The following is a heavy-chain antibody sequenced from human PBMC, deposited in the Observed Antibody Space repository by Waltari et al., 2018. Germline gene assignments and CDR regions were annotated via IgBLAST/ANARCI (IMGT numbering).Heavy chain of an antibody. CDR3: ARVGSGYAAEDFDY. CDR1: GGSISSHY. V-gene: IGHV4-59*11. J-gene: IGHJ4*02. D-gene: IGHD5-12*01. CDR2: IYYSGST. Sequence: QMQLQESGPGLVKPSETLSLTCTVSGGSISSHYWSWIRQPPGKGLEWIGYIYYSGSTNYNPSLKSRVTISVDTSKNQFSLKLSSVTAADTAVYYCARVGSGYAAEDFDYWGQGTLVTVSS.